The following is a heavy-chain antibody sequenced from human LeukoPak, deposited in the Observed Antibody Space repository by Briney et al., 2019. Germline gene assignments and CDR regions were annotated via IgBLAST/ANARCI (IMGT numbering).Heavy chain of an antibody. CDR3: ARAYTMDIVATSLGY. J-gene: IGHJ4*02. Sequence: GGSLRLSCAASGFTFSSYSMNWVRQAPGKGLDWVSSISSSSSYIYYADSVKGRFTISRDNAKNSLYLQMNSLRAEDTAVYYCARAYTMDIVATSLGYWGQGTLVTVSS. CDR2: ISSSSSYI. CDR1: GFTFSSYS. V-gene: IGHV3-21*01. D-gene: IGHD5-12*01.